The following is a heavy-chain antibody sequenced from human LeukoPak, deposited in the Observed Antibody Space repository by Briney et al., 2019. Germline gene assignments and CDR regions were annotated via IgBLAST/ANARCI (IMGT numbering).Heavy chain of an antibody. J-gene: IGHJ5*02. CDR3: ARSYYGSGSYYFNWFDP. CDR2: IYYSGST. D-gene: IGHD3-10*01. Sequence: PSETLSLTCTVSGGSISSGDYDWSWIRQPPGKGLEWIGYIYYSGSTYYNPSLKSRVTISVDTSKNQFSLKLSSVTAADTAVYYCARSYYGSGSYYFNWFDPWGQGTLVTVSS. V-gene: IGHV4-30-4*01. CDR1: GGSISSGDYD.